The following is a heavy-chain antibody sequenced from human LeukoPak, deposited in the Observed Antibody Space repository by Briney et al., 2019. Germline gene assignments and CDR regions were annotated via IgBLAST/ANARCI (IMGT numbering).Heavy chain of an antibody. D-gene: IGHD2-2*01. V-gene: IGHV4-38-2*02. Sequence: SETLSLTCTVSGYSISGGYYWGWIRQPPGKGLEWIGSIYHSGSTYYNPSLKSRVTISVDTSKNQFSLKLSSVTAADTAVYYCARGRRRDIVVVPAANNWFDPWGQGTLVTVSS. J-gene: IGHJ5*02. CDR2: IYHSGST. CDR3: ARGRRRDIVVVPAANNWFDP. CDR1: GYSISGGYY.